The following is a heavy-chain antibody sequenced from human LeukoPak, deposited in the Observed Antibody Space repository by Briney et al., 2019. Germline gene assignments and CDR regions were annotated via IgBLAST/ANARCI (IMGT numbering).Heavy chain of an antibody. D-gene: IGHD3-3*01. CDR3: TTRSGDFWSGFVN. CDR1: GNSLSEVS. J-gene: IGHJ4*02. Sequence: ASVKVSCKVSGNSLSEVSIQWVRQAPGKGLECVGGFDPEEAKMVYAQNFQGRATMTEDTSTQTAYMELSGLTSGDTAVYYCTTRSGDFWSGFVNWGQGTLVTVSS. CDR2: FDPEEAKM. V-gene: IGHV1-24*01.